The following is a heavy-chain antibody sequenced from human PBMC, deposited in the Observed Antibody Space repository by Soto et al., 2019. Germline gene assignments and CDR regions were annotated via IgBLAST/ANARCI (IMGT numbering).Heavy chain of an antibody. CDR1: SGSISSSNW. V-gene: IGHV4-4*01. D-gene: IGHD2-15*01. Sequence: QLQLQESGPGLVKPSGTLSLTCAVSSGSISSSNWWSWVRQPPGKGLEWIGEIYHSGSTNFNPSLKRRVTTSVDKSKTQFALKLSSVTAADAAVYCCAGDVEAGSGNYFDYWGQGTLVTVSS. J-gene: IGHJ4*02. CDR2: IYHSGST. CDR3: AGDVEAGSGNYFDY.